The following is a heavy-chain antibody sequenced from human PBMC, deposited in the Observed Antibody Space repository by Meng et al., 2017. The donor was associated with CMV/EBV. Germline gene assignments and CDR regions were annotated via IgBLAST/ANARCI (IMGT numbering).Heavy chain of an antibody. D-gene: IGHD3-22*01. J-gene: IGHJ4*02. CDR3: ARSPTTNYDSTGRYVDY. Sequence: FTVSSNYMSWVRQAPGKGLEWVSVTYSGGSTYYADSVKGRFTISRDNSKNTLYLQMNSLRAEDTAVYYCARSPTTNYDSTGRYVDYWGQGTLVTVSS. CDR2: TYSGGST. V-gene: IGHV3-66*02. CDR1: FTVSSNY.